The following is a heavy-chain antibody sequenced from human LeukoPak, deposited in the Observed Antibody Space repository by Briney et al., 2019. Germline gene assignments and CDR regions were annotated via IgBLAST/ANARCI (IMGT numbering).Heavy chain of an antibody. V-gene: IGHV3-48*01. CDR3: ARDYKYAFDN. CDR1: GSTCSDYS. Sequence: GGSLRLSCAAAGSTCSDYSMNWVRQAPGKGLEWISYIGIDSGNTNYADSVKGRFTISGDKAKNSLYLQMNSLRVEDTAVYYCARDYKYAFDNWGQGTLVTVSS. CDR2: IGIDSGNT. J-gene: IGHJ4*02. D-gene: IGHD5-24*01.